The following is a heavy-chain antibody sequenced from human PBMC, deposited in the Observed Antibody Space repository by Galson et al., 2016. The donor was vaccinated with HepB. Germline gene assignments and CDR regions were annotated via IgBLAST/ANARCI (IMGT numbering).Heavy chain of an antibody. CDR2: ISYDGSKK. CDR3: AKILDLEYGAYYHYCMDV. D-gene: IGHD4/OR15-4a*01. J-gene: IGHJ6*02. V-gene: IGHV3-30*18. CDR1: GFTFSTYG. Sequence: SLRLSCAASGFTFSTYGMHWVRQAPGKGLEWVAVISYDGSKKHYANSVKGRFTISRDNSKNTLYVQMNRLRAEDSAVYYCAKILDLEYGAYYHYCMDVWGQGTTVTVSS.